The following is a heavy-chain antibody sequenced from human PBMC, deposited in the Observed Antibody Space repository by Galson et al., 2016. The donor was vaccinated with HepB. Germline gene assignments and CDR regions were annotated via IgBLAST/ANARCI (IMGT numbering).Heavy chain of an antibody. Sequence: SCKASGYTFTSHEMHWVRQAPGQGLEWMGIINPRDGSTTYAQKFQGRVTMTRDTSTSIVHMELSSLKSEDTAMFYCATVVGTADYWGQGTLVTVSS. CDR2: INPRDGST. CDR1: GYTFTSHE. D-gene: IGHD2-21*02. J-gene: IGHJ4*02. V-gene: IGHV1-46*01. CDR3: ATVVGTADY.